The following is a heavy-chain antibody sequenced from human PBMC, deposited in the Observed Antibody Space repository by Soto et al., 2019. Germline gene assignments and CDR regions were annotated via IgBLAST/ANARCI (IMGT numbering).Heavy chain of an antibody. V-gene: IGHV4-39*01. CDR2: IYYSGST. Sequence: QLQLQESGPGLVKPSETLSLTCTVSGGSISSSSYYWGWIRQPPGKGLEWIGSIYYSGSTYYNPSLKSRVTISVDTSKNQLSLKLSSVTAADTAVYYCARQGSSSWPFDYWGQGTLVTVSS. J-gene: IGHJ4*02. CDR3: ARQGSSSWPFDY. D-gene: IGHD6-13*01. CDR1: GGSISSSSYY.